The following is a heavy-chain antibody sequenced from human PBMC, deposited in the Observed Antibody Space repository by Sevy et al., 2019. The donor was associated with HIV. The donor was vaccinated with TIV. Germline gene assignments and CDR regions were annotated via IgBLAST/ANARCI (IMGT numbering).Heavy chain of an antibody. Sequence: GGSLRLSCTASGFISSPYWMPWVRQAPGKGLVWVSRINPDGSITSYADAVKGRFTISRDNAKNTLYLQMNSLRAEDTAVYYCAKAGYYYDSSGYNWFDPWGQGTLVTVSS. CDR1: GFISSPYW. D-gene: IGHD3-22*01. J-gene: IGHJ5*02. V-gene: IGHV3-74*01. CDR2: INPDGSIT. CDR3: AKAGYYYDSSGYNWFDP.